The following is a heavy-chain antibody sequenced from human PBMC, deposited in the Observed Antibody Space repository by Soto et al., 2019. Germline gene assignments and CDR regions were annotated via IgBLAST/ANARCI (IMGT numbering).Heavy chain of an antibody. V-gene: IGHV3-73*01. Sequence: PGGSPRLSCAASGFTFSGSAIHWVRQDSGKGLEWVGRIRSKANSYATAYAASLKGGFTISRDDSKNTAYLQMNSLKTEDTAVYYCTRHHPDCSGGSCFLYWGQGTLVTVSS. CDR3: TRHHPDCSGGSCFLY. J-gene: IGHJ4*02. CDR2: IRSKANSYAT. CDR1: GFTFSGSA. D-gene: IGHD2-15*01.